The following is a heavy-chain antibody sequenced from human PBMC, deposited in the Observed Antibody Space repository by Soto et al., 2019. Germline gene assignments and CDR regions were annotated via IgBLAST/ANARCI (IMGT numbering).Heavy chain of an antibody. V-gene: IGHV3-23*01. D-gene: IGHD3-9*01. CDR1: GFTFSSYA. CDR3: AKDGVGYYDILTGYN. Sequence: EVQLLESGGGLVQPGGSLRLSCAASGFTFSSYAMSWVRQAPGKGLEWVSAISGSGGSTYYADSVKGRFTISRDNSKNTLYLQMNSLRADDTAVYYCAKDGVGYYDILTGYNWGQGTLVTVSS. CDR2: ISGSGGST. J-gene: IGHJ4*02.